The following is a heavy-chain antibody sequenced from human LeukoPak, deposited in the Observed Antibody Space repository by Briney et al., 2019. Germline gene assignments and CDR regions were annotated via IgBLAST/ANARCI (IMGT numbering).Heavy chain of an antibody. CDR2: MNPNSGNT. Sequence: GASVKVSCKASGYTFTSYDINWVRQATGQGLEWMGWMNPNSGNTGYAQKFQGRGTMTRNTSISTAYMELSSLRSEDTAVYYCARGKGDRAYCSGGSCPYYYYYYMDVWGKGTTVTVSS. D-gene: IGHD2-15*01. J-gene: IGHJ6*03. V-gene: IGHV1-8*01. CDR3: ARGKGDRAYCSGGSCPYYYYYYMDV. CDR1: GYTFTSYD.